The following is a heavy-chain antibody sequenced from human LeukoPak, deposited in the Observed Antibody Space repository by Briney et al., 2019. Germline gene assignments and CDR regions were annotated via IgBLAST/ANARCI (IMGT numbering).Heavy chain of an antibody. CDR3: AKDQLTTEYYYGMDV. CDR1: GFTFSSYA. V-gene: IGHV3-23*01. CDR2: ISGSGGST. D-gene: IGHD3-3*01. J-gene: IGHJ6*02. Sequence: GGSLRLSCAASGFTFSSYAMSWVRQAPGKGLEWASAISGSGGSTYYADSVKGRFTISRDNSKNTLYLQMNSLRAEDTAVYYCAKDQLTTEYYYGMDVWGQGTTVTVSS.